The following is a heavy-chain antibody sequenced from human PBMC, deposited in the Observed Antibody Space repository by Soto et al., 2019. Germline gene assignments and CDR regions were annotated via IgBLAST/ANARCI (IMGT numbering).Heavy chain of an antibody. Sequence: QVQLVQSGAEVKKPGSSVKVSCRASGGTFSNYAISWVRQAPGQGLEWMGGIVPAFGTPNYAQNLQGIITITADDSTTTVYMDLSSLRSEDTAFYYCARGATIFGVAAYSYYEMEVWGQGTTVTVSS. CDR1: GGTFSNYA. CDR2: IVPAFGTP. D-gene: IGHD3-3*01. CDR3: ARGATIFGVAAYSYYEMEV. J-gene: IGHJ6*02. V-gene: IGHV1-69*01.